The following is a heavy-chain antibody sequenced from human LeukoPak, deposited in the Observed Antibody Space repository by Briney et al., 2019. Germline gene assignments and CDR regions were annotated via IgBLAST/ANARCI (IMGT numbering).Heavy chain of an antibody. CDR3: ASSMVGAFDI. D-gene: IGHD1-26*01. CDR2: ISYDGSNK. Sequence: PGGSLRLSCAASGFTFSSYAMHWVRQAPGKGLEWVAVISYDGSNKYYADSVKGRFTISRDNSKNTLYLQMNSLRAEDTAVYYCASSMVGAFDIWGQGTVVTVPS. CDR1: GFTFSSYA. V-gene: IGHV3-30*04. J-gene: IGHJ3*02.